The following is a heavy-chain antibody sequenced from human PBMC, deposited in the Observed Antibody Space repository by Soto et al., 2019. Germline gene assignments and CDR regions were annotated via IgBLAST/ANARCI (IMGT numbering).Heavy chain of an antibody. J-gene: IGHJ6*02. CDR1: GYTFTSFY. CDR2: INPSGTTT. Sequence: QVQLVQSGAEVKKPGASVKVSCKASGYTFTSFYMHWVRQAPGQGLEWMGIINPSGTTTDYAQKIQGRVTMTRETSTSTYYMELSSLTSEDTAVYYCAKPQIARHYYYGMEVWGQGTAVTVSS. V-gene: IGHV1-46*01. CDR3: AKPQIARHYYYGMEV.